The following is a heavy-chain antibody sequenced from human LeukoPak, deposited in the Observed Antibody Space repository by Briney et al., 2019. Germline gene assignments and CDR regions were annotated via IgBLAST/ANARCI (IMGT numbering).Heavy chain of an antibody. V-gene: IGHV3-7*03. D-gene: IGHD5-18*01. Sequence: GGSLRLSCAASGFTFSNYWMNWVRQAPGKGLEWVANINQDASEKNYVDSVKGRFTISRDKAKNSLYLQRNSLRAEDTAVYYCARDRAMDDFWGQGTLVAVSS. J-gene: IGHJ4*02. CDR1: GFTFSNYW. CDR2: INQDASEK. CDR3: ARDRAMDDF.